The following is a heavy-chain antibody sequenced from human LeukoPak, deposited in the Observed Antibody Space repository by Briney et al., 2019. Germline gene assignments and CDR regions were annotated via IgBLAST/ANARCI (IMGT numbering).Heavy chain of an antibody. CDR3: ARGPPLFDP. V-gene: IGHV3-48*01. J-gene: IGHJ5*02. Sequence: GGSLRLSCAASGLPFSSYAMSWVRQAPGKGLEWISYISISSSTIYYADSVKGRFTISRDNAKNSLYLQMNSLRAEDTAIYYCARGPPLFDPWGQGTLVTVSS. CDR1: GLPFSSYA. CDR2: ISISSSTI.